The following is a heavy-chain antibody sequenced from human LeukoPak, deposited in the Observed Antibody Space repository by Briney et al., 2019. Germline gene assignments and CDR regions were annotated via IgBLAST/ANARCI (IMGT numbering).Heavy chain of an antibody. V-gene: IGHV3-74*01. D-gene: IGHD2-2*01. J-gene: IGHJ4*02. CDR2: INSDGSIT. CDR3: ARDRVYCGSTSCYAYYFDY. Sequence: GSLRLSCAASGFSFSSCWMHWVRQAPGKGLVWVSRINSDGSITTYADSVKGRSTIYRDNAKNTLYLQMNSLRAEDTAVYYCARDRVYCGSTSCYAYYFDYWGQGTLVTVSS. CDR1: GFSFSSCW.